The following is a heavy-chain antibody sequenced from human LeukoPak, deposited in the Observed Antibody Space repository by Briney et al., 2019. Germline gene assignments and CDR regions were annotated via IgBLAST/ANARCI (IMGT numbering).Heavy chain of an antibody. D-gene: IGHD3-3*01. CDR1: GFTFSSYW. CDR2: INSDGSST. V-gene: IGHV3-74*01. Sequence: GGSLRLSCAASGFTFSSYWMHWVRQAPGKGLVWVSRINSDGSSTSYADSVKGRFTISRDNAKNTLYLQMNSLRAEDTAVYYCARDGTYYDFWSGEYGMDVWGQGTTITVSS. CDR3: ARDGTYYDFWSGEYGMDV. J-gene: IGHJ6*02.